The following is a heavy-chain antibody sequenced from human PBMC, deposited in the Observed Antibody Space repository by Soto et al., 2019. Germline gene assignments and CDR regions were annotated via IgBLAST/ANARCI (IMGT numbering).Heavy chain of an antibody. CDR1: GGTFSSYA. CDR2: IIPIFGTA. CDR3: ARTHLKNWNYVSGYGMDV. D-gene: IGHD1-7*01. V-gene: IGHV1-69*12. J-gene: IGHJ6*02. Sequence: QVQLVQSGAEVKKPGSSVKVSCKASGGTFSSYAISWVRQAPGQGLEWMGGIIPIFGTANYAQKFQGRVTITADXXTXTGXMELSSLRSEDTAVYYCARTHLKNWNYVSGYGMDVWGQGTTVTVSS.